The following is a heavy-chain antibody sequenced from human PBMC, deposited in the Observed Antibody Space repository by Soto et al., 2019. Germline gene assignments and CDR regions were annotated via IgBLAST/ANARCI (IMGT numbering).Heavy chain of an antibody. CDR3: ARDRCTNGVCFFYGMDV. V-gene: IGHV1-69*12. CDR2: IIPIFGTA. CDR1: GGTFSSYA. D-gene: IGHD2-8*01. Sequence: QVQLVQSGAEVKKPGSSVKVSCKASGGTFSSYAISWVRQAPGQGLEWMGGIIPIFGTANYAQKFQGRVMIPADESTSTAYMEHSSLRSEDTAVYYCARDRCTNGVCFFYGMDVWGQGTTVTVSS. J-gene: IGHJ6*02.